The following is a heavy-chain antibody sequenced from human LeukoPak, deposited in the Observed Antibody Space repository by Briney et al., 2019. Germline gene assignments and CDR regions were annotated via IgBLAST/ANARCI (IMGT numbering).Heavy chain of an antibody. CDR2: MKQDGSEK. CDR3: VRGMDV. J-gene: IGHJ6*02. V-gene: IGHV3-7*03. CDR1: GFTSSSYW. Sequence: GGSLRLSCAASGFTSSSYWMSWVRQAPGKGLEWVANMKQDGSEKYHVDSVKGRFSISRNNAKNSLYLQMNSLRAEDTAVYYCVRGMDVWGQGTTVTVSS.